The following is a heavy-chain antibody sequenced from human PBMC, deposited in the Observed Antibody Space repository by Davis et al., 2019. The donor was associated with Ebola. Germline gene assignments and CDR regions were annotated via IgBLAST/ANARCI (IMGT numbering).Heavy chain of an antibody. CDR1: GGTFSSYA. J-gene: IGHJ6*02. CDR2: INPNSGGT. CDR3: AREGRTAVTTGGMDV. V-gene: IGHV1-2*04. Sequence: ASVKVSCKASGGTFSSYAISWVRQAPGQGLEWMGWINPNSGGTNYAQKFQGWVTMTRDTSISTAYMELSRLRSDDTAVYYCAREGRTAVTTGGMDVWGQGTTVTVSS. D-gene: IGHD4-17*01.